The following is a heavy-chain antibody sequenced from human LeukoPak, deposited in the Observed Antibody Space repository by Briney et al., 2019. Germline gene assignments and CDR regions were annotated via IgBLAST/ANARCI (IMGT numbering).Heavy chain of an antibody. CDR3: ARDRSGYWPYYYYYGMDV. V-gene: IGHV4-61*02. Sequence: SETLSLTCTVSRGSISSGSHYWSRIRQPAGKGLEWIGRIYTSGSTNYNPSLKSRVTISVDTSKNQFSLKLSSVTAADTAVYYCARDRSGYWPYYYYYGMDVWGQGTTVTVSS. CDR1: RGSISSGSHY. D-gene: IGHD3-3*01. CDR2: IYTSGST. J-gene: IGHJ6*02.